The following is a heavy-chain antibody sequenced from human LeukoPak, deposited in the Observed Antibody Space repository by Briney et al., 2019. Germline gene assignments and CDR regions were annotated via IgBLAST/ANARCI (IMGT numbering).Heavy chain of an antibody. D-gene: IGHD6-13*01. Sequence: PGGSLGLSCAASGFTFSSYAMIWVRQAPGKGLEWVSGISGSGGTTYYADSVKGRFTISRDNSKNMLYLQMNSLRAEEKALYYCAKVAAAGTHLDYWGQGTLVTVSS. CDR2: ISGSGGTT. CDR1: GFTFSSYA. V-gene: IGHV3-23*01. J-gene: IGHJ4*02. CDR3: AKVAAAGTHLDY.